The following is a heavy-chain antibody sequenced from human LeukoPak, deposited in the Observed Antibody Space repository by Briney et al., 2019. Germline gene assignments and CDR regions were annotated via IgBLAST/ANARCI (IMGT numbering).Heavy chain of an antibody. J-gene: IGHJ4*02. Sequence: RASVKVSCKASGGTFSSYAISWVRHAPGQGLEWVGGIIPIFGTANYAQKFQGRVTITTDESTSTAYMELSSLRSEDTAVYYCARSPSDIVVVVAALPYYFDYWGQGTLVTVSS. D-gene: IGHD2-15*01. CDR2: IIPIFGTA. CDR3: ARSPSDIVVVVAALPYYFDY. CDR1: GGTFSSYA. V-gene: IGHV1-69*05.